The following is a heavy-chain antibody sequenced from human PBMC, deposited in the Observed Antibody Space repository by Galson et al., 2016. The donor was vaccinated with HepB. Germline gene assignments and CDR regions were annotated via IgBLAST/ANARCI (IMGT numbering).Heavy chain of an antibody. CDR2: ISRSSSLI. CDR1: GFTFSSDS. D-gene: IGHD6-13*01. Sequence: SLRLSCADSGFTFSSDSMNWVRQAPGTGLEWISSISRSSSLIYYADSVTGRFTISRDNSKSTLFLQLSSLRAGDTAVYYCASMGGGSGSWYKDWGQGNLVTVSS. V-gene: IGHV3-21*04. J-gene: IGHJ4*02. CDR3: ASMGGGSGSWYKD.